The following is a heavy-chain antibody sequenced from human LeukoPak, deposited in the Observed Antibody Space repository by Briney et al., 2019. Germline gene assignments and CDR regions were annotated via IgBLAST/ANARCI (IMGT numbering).Heavy chain of an antibody. CDR3: ARLRGSGSAYYFDY. D-gene: IGHD3-10*01. Sequence: PSQTLSLTCTVSGGSISSGSYYWSWIRQPAGKGLEWIRRIYTSGSTNYNPSLKSRVTISVDTSKNQFSLKLSSVTTAYTAVYYCARLRGSGSAYYFDYWGQGTLVTVSS. CDR1: GGSISSGSYY. CDR2: IYTSGST. J-gene: IGHJ4*02. V-gene: IGHV4-61*02.